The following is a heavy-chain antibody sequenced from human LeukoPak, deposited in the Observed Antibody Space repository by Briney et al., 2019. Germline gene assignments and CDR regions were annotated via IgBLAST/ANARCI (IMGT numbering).Heavy chain of an antibody. CDR2: ISYDGSNK. Sequence: GSLRLSCAASGFTFSSYAMHWVRQAPGKGLEWVAVISYDGSNKYYADSVKGRFTISRDNSKDTLYLQMNSLRAEDTAVYYCARGDSSGYFLDYWGQGTLVTVSS. V-gene: IGHV3-30-3*01. D-gene: IGHD3-22*01. J-gene: IGHJ4*02. CDR1: GFTFSSYA. CDR3: ARGDSSGYFLDY.